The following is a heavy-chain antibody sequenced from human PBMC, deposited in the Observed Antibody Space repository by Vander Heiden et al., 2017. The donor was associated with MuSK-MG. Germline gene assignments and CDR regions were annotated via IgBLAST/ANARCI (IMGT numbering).Heavy chain of an antibody. CDR1: GGSFSGYY. Sequence: QVQLQQWGAGLLKPSETLSLTCAVYGGSFSGYYWSWIRQPPGKGLEWIGEINHSGSTNYNPSLKSRVTISVDTSKNQFSLKLSSVTAADTAVYYCARGGYYGSGSSNWFDPWGQGTLVTVSS. CDR2: INHSGST. J-gene: IGHJ5*02. V-gene: IGHV4-34*01. D-gene: IGHD3-10*01. CDR3: ARGGYYGSGSSNWFDP.